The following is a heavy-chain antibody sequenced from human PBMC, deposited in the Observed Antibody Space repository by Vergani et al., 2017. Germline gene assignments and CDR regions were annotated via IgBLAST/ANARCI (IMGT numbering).Heavy chain of an antibody. Sequence: VQLVESGGGVVQPGRSLRLSCATSGFTLTSYGIHWVRQAPGKGLEWIGRIRSKNDGGTADYAAPLKGRFTISRDDSKDSAFLLVNNLKTEDTAVYFCYTDYHDYWGQGTLVTVSS. V-gene: IGHV3-15*01. J-gene: IGHJ4*02. CDR3: YTDYHDY. CDR2: IRSKNDGGTA. CDR1: GFTLTSYG. D-gene: IGHD2-2*02.